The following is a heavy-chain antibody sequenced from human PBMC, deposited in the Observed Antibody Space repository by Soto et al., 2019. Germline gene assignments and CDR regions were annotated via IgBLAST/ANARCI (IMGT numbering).Heavy chain of an antibody. CDR3: ATRVPNSQTYFAVFDY. D-gene: IGHD2-21*01. Sequence: PSETLSLTCTVSGGSFSSHFWSWIRQPPGKGLEWIGYMYYSGSSDYNPSLKSRVTMSMDTSKNQFSLKLRSVTAADTAVYFCATRVPNSQTYFAVFDYWGKGHLVTVS. CDR1: GGSFSSHF. V-gene: IGHV4-59*08. CDR2: MYYSGSS. J-gene: IGHJ4*02.